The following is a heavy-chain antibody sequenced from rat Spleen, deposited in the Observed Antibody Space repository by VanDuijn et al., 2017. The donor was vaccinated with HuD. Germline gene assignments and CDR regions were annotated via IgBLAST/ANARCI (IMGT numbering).Heavy chain of an antibody. CDR3: ARHGYNSYFDY. D-gene: IGHD1-9*01. CDR2: ISYSGDT. J-gene: IGHJ2*01. V-gene: IGHV3-1*01. Sequence: EVQLQESGPGLVKPSQSLSLTCSVTGYSITDNYWGWIRKFPGNKVEWMGYISYSGDTSHHPSLKSRISITRDTSKNQFFLQLNSVTTEDTATYYCARHGYNSYFDYWGQGVMVTVSS. CDR1: GYSITDNY.